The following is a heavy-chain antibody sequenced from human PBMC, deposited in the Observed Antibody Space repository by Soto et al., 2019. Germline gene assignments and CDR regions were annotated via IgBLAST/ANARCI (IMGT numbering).Heavy chain of an antibody. CDR3: AKGSVVVAAKFDS. Sequence: EVQLLESGGALVQPGVSLSLSCAASGFTYNNYAMGWVRQAPGKGLEWVSAISSSGYSAYYADSVKGRFNISRDNSRNTMFLQMNKLSAEDTAVYYCAKGSVVVAAKFDSWGQGTQVTVSS. CDR1: GFTYNNYA. CDR2: ISSSGYSA. J-gene: IGHJ4*02. V-gene: IGHV3-23*01. D-gene: IGHD2-21*02.